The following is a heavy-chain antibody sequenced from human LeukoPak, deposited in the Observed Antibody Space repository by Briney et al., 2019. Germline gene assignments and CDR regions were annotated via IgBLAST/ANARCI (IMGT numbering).Heavy chain of an antibody. CDR1: GFTFGDYA. J-gene: IGHJ3*02. D-gene: IGHD3-22*01. V-gene: IGHV3-49*04. CDR2: IRSKAYGGTT. Sequence: PGGSLRLSCTASGFTFGDYAMSWVRQAPGEGLEWVGFIRSKAYGGTTEYAASVKGRFTISRDDSKRIAYLQMNSLKTEDTAVYYCTRDLGYYYDSSGTSDAFDIWGQGTMVTVSS. CDR3: TRDLGYYYDSSGTSDAFDI.